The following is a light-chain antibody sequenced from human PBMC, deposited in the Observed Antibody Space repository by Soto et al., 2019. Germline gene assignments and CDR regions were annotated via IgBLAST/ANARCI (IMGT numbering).Light chain of an antibody. CDR1: QSFRGL. J-gene: IGKJ5*01. CDR3: QRRHMWPIT. Sequence: EVVLTQSPVTLSLSPGERATLSCRASQSFRGLLAWYQQKPGQAPRLLIYDAYNRATGIPPRFSGSGSGTDFTLTISRLEPEDSAVYYCQRRHMWPITFGQGTRLEI. CDR2: DAY. V-gene: IGKV3-11*01.